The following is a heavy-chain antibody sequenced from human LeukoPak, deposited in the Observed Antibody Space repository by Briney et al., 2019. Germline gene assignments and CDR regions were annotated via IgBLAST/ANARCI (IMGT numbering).Heavy chain of an antibody. Sequence: ASVKVSCKASGGTFSSYAISWVRQAPGQGLEWMGLINPSGGITDYAQKFQGRVTMTRDMSTSTVYMELSSLRSEDTAVYYCASGYCSGGSCYSPSDYWGQGTLVTVSS. CDR2: INPSGGIT. J-gene: IGHJ4*02. CDR1: GGTFSSYA. CDR3: ASGYCSGGSCYSPSDY. D-gene: IGHD2-15*01. V-gene: IGHV1-46*01.